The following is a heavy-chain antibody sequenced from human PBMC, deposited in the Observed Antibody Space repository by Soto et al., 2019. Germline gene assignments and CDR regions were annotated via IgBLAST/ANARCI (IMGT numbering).Heavy chain of an antibody. CDR1: GGTFSSYA. V-gene: IGHV1-69*13. CDR3: ARDELRITMVRGVIGTRLFDP. D-gene: IGHD3-10*01. J-gene: IGHJ5*02. Sequence: SVKVSCKASGGTFSSYAISWVRQAPGQGLEWMGGIIPIFGTANYAQKFQGRVTITADESTSTAYMELSSLRSEDTAVYYCARDELRITMVRGVIGTRLFDPWGQGTLVTVSS. CDR2: IIPIFGTA.